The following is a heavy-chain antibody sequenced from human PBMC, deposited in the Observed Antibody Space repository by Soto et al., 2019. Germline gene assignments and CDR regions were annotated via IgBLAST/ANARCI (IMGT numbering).Heavy chain of an antibody. V-gene: IGHV1-2*04. J-gene: IGHJ5*02. CDR3: ARAPYCSGGSCYSTAWFDP. CDR1: GYTFTGYY. CDR2: INPNSGGT. Sequence: QVPLVQSGAEVKKPGASVKVSCKASGYTFTGYYMHWVRQAPGQGLEWMGWINPNSGGTNYAQKFQGWVTMTRDTSISTAYMELSRLRSDDTAVYYCARAPYCSGGSCYSTAWFDPWGQGTLVTVSS. D-gene: IGHD2-15*01.